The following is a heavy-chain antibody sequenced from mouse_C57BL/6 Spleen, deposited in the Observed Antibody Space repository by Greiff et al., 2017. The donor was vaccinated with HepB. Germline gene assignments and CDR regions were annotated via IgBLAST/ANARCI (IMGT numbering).Heavy chain of an antibody. J-gene: IGHJ3*01. Sequence: EVKLMESGGDLVKPGGSLKLSCAASGFTFSSYGMSWVRQTPDKRLEWVATISSGGSYTYYPDSVKGRFTISRDNAKNTLYLQMSSLKSEDTAMYYCARQDDYDGAYWGQGTLVTVSA. CDR3: ARQDDYDGAY. CDR1: GFTFSSYG. CDR2: ISSGGSYT. V-gene: IGHV5-6*01. D-gene: IGHD2-4*01.